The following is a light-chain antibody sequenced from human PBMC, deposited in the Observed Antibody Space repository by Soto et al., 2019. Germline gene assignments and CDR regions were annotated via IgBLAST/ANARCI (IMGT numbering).Light chain of an antibody. CDR2: RNN. CDR1: SSNIGSNY. J-gene: IGLJ2*01. Sequence: QSVLTQPPSASGTPGQRVTISCSGSSSNIGSNYVYWYQQLPGTAPKLLIYRNNKRPSGVPDRFSGSKSGTSASLAISGLRSEDEADYYCAAWDDSLSGQGVFGGGTQLTVL. CDR3: AAWDDSLSGQGV. V-gene: IGLV1-47*01.